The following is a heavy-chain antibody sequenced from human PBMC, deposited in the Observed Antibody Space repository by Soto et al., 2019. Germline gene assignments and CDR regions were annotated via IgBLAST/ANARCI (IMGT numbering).Heavy chain of an antibody. CDR3: AKVLAGDLFDY. J-gene: IGHJ4*02. V-gene: IGHV3-30*18. CDR1: GFTFSSYG. Sequence: QVQLVESGGGVVQPGRSLRLSCAASGFTFSSYGMHWVRQAPGKGLEWVAVISYDGSNKYYADSVKGRFTISRDNSKNTLYLQMNSLRAEDTAVYYCAKVLAGDLFDYCGQGTLVTVSS. D-gene: IGHD6-19*01. CDR2: ISYDGSNK.